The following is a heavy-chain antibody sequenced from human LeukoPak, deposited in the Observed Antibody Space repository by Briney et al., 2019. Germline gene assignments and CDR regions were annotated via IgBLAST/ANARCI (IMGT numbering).Heavy chain of an antibody. CDR2: TSYDGSNK. Sequence: PGGSLRLSCAASGFTLSRYAMHWVRQAPGKGLEWVAVTSYDGSNKYYADSVRGRFTISRDNSKNTLYLQMSSLRTEDTAVYFCASGVSGYSYGPFDYWGQGTLVTVSS. D-gene: IGHD5-18*01. J-gene: IGHJ4*02. CDR1: GFTLSRYA. V-gene: IGHV3-30-3*01. CDR3: ASGVSGYSYGPFDY.